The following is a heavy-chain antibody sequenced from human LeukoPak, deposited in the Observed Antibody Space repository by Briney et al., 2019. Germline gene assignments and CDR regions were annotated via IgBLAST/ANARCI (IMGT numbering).Heavy chain of an antibody. CDR2: ITFSSSII. CDR1: GFTFSSYS. V-gene: IGHV3-48*04. Sequence: PGGSLRLSCAASGFTFSSYSMNWVRQAPGKGLEWVSYITFSSSIIYYADSVKGRFTISRDNAKNSLYLQMNSLRAEDMALYYCAKDRLSGYSGGVIDYWGQGTLVTVSS. CDR3: AKDRLSGYSGGVIDY. J-gene: IGHJ4*02. D-gene: IGHD5-12*01.